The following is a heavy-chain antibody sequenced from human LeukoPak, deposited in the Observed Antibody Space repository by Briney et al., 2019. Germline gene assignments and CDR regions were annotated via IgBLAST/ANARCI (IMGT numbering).Heavy chain of an antibody. Sequence: ASVKVSCKASGYTFTSYDINWVRQATGQGLEWMGWMNPNSGNTGYAQKFQGRVTMTRDTSISTAYMELSRLRSDDTAVYYCARGTTVTTHYYYYYMDVWGKGTTVTVSS. CDR3: ARGTTVTTHYYYYYMDV. J-gene: IGHJ6*03. CDR2: MNPNSGNT. CDR1: GYTFTSYD. V-gene: IGHV1-8*01. D-gene: IGHD4-11*01.